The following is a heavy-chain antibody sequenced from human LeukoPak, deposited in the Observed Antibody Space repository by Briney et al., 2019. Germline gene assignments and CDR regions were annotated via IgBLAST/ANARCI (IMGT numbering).Heavy chain of an antibody. Sequence: ASVKVSCKVSGNTLTELYMHWVRQAPGKGLEWMGGFDPEDGETIYAQQFLGRVTMTEDTSTDTAYMDLSGLRPEDTAVYYCATLNYFGSGSYIDYWGQGTLVTVSS. CDR2: FDPEDGET. CDR3: ATLNYFGSGSYIDY. V-gene: IGHV1-24*01. D-gene: IGHD3-10*01. CDR1: GNTLTELY. J-gene: IGHJ4*02.